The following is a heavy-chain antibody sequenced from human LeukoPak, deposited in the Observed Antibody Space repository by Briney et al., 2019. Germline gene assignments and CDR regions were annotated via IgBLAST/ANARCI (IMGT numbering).Heavy chain of an antibody. CDR2: ISYDGSNK. CDR3: ARDQRWQLYYFDY. V-gene: IGHV3-30-3*01. CDR1: GFTFSSYA. J-gene: IGHJ4*02. D-gene: IGHD2-15*01. Sequence: QPGGSLRLSCAASGFTFSSYAMHWVRQAPGKGLEWVAVISYDGSNKYYADSVKGRFTTSRDNSKNTLYLQMNSLSAEDTAVYYCARDQRWQLYYFDYWGQGTLVTVSS.